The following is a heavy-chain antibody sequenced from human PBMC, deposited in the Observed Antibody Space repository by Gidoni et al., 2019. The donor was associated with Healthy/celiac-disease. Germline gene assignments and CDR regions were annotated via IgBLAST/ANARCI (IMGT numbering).Heavy chain of an antibody. V-gene: IGHV3-48*01. D-gene: IGHD6-13*01. CDR3: ASSSSWYDDADY. J-gene: IGHJ4*02. Sequence: EVQLVESGGGLVQPGGSLRLSCAASGFTFSSYSMNWVRQAPGKGLEWVSYISSSSITIYYADSVKGRFTISRDNAKNSLYLQMNSLRAEDTAVYYCASSSSWYDDADYWGQGTLVTVSS. CDR2: ISSSSITI. CDR1: GFTFSSYS.